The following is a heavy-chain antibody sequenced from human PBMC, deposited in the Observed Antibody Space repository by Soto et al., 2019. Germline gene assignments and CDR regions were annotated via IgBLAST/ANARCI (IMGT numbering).Heavy chain of an antibody. V-gene: IGHV4-4*02. CDR1: GDSISSPNW. Sequence: SETLSLTCAVSGDSISSPNWWSWVRQSPGKGLEWLGEIYHNGSTNYNPSLKSRVFISVDKSKNQFSLKLTSVTAADTAVYYCARARGAIFGVVIRNWFDPWGKGNLVTVYS. J-gene: IGHJ5*02. D-gene: IGHD3-3*01. CDR3: ARARGAIFGVVIRNWFDP. CDR2: IYHNGST.